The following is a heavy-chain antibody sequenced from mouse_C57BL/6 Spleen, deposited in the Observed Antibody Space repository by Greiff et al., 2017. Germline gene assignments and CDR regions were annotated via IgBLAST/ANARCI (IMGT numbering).Heavy chain of an antibody. CDR3: AKNYYGSSYYAMDY. V-gene: IGHV2-5*01. Sequence: VKLQESGPGLVQPSQSLSITCTVSGFSLTSYGVHWVRQSPGKGLEWLGVIWRGGSTDYNAAFMSRLSITKDNSKSQVFFKMNSLQADDTAIYYCAKNYYGSSYYAMDYWGQGTSVTVSS. D-gene: IGHD1-1*01. CDR2: IWRGGST. J-gene: IGHJ4*01. CDR1: GFSLTSYG.